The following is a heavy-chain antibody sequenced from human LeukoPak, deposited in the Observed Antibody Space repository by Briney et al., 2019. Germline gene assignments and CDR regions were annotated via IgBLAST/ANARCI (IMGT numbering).Heavy chain of an antibody. CDR3: ATHYCGGDCYYFDY. Sequence: RASVKVSFKASGYTFTDYYMHWVRQAPGQGLEWMGWINPNTGGTNYAQKFQGRVTMTRDTSISTAYMELSRLRSDDTAVYYCATHYCGGDCYYFDYWGQGTLVTVSS. V-gene: IGHV1-2*02. D-gene: IGHD2-21*02. CDR2: INPNTGGT. CDR1: GYTFTDYY. J-gene: IGHJ4*02.